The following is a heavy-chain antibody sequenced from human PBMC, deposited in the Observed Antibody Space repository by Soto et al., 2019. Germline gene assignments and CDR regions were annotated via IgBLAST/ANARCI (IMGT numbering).Heavy chain of an antibody. CDR1: GGSITSYY. V-gene: IGHV4-59*01. CDR3: ARYRREAVAGYTLDN. J-gene: IGHJ4*02. Sequence: LSLTCIVSGGSITSYYWTWIRQPPGKGLEWIGYVYSSGSTNYNPSLKSRVTISEDTSKSQFSLKVNSMTAADTAVYYCARYRREAVAGYTLDNWGQGILVTVSS. CDR2: VYSSGST. D-gene: IGHD6-13*01.